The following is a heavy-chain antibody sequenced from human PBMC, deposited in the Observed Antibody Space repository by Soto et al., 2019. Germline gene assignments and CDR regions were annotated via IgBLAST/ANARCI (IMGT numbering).Heavy chain of an antibody. J-gene: IGHJ6*02. CDR1: GYSVTSSDYY. D-gene: IGHD2-15*01. Sequence: ASETLSLTCSVSGYSVTSSDYYWAWIRQPPGKGLEWIGSMFYSGLTYYNPSLKSRVTLSVDTSKNQFSVRLNSVTAADTAVYYCAPLSVSLSGPYGIHVWGQGTTVTVSS. CDR2: MFYSGLT. V-gene: IGHV4-39*01. CDR3: APLSVSLSGPYGIHV.